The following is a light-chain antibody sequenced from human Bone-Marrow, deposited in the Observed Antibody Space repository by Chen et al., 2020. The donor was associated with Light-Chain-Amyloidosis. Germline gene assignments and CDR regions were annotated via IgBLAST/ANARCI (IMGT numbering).Light chain of an antibody. CDR2: RDT. V-gene: IGLV3-25*03. Sequence: SYELTQPPSVSVSPRQTARVPCPGDALPTTYAYWYQQKTGPAPGLVIHRDTERPSGISERFSGSSSGTTATLTISAVQAEDEADYHCQSADSSGTYEVIFGGGTKLTVL. CDR1: ALPTTY. CDR3: QSADSSGTYEVI. J-gene: IGLJ2*01.